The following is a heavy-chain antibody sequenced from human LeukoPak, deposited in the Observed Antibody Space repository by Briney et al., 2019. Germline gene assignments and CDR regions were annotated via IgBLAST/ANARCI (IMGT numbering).Heavy chain of an antibody. V-gene: IGHV4-34*01. J-gene: IGHJ4*02. D-gene: IGHD3-9*01. CDR2: INHSGST. Sequence: SETLSLTCAVYGGSFSGYYWSCIRQPPGKGLEWFGEINHSGSTNYNPSLKSRVTISVDTSKNQFSLKLSSVTAADTAVYYCARGIRYFDWLLLGYYFDYWGQGTLVTVSS. CDR3: ARGIRYFDWLLLGYYFDY. CDR1: GGSFSGYY.